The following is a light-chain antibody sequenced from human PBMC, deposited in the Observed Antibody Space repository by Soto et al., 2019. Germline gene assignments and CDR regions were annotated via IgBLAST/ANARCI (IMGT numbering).Light chain of an antibody. CDR2: YDS. CDR3: QVWDSTSDHVV. J-gene: IGLJ2*01. V-gene: IGLV3-21*04. Sequence: SYELTQPPSVSVAPGKTARTTCGGNNIESKSVHWYQQKPGQAPVLVIYYDSDRPSGIPERFSGSNSGNTATLTISRVEAGDEADYYCQVWDSTSDHVVFGGGTQLTVL. CDR1: NIESKS.